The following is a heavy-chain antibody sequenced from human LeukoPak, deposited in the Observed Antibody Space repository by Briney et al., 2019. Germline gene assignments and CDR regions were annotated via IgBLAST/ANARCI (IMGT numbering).Heavy chain of an antibody. CDR1: GFTFSSYS. V-gene: IGHV3-21*04. D-gene: IGHD6-19*01. Sequence: PGGSLRLSCAASGFTFSSYSMNWVRQAPGKGLEWVSSISSSSSYIYYADSVKGRFTISRDNAKNSLYLQMNSLRAEDTAVYYCAKARFRLAVAGTDYWGQGTLVTVSS. CDR3: AKARFRLAVAGTDY. J-gene: IGHJ4*02. CDR2: ISSSSSYI.